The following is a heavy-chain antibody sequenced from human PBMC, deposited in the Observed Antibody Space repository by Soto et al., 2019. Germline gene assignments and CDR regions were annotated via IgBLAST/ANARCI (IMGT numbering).Heavy chain of an antibody. V-gene: IGHV2-5*02. CDR2: ISWDDDK. CDR1: GFSLSSNGVG. Sequence: SGPTLLNPTPTLTLTFSFSGFSLSSNGVGVVWIRQASGKALEWLAFISWDDDKRYSPSLKSRLSITKDTSINQVFLIMTTVEPVDEATYYCQQKSPSRGSWNSDGFDSWGQRILVTVSS. J-gene: IGHJ4*02. CDR3: QQKSPSRGSWNSDGFDS. D-gene: IGHD6-13*01.